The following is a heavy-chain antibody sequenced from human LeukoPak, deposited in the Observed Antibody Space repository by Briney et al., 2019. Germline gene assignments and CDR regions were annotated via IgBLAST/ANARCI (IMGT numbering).Heavy chain of an antibody. CDR3: AGSYYNVFDY. D-gene: IGHD3-10*01. CDR2: ISSSGSSI. J-gene: IGHJ4*02. CDR1: GFTFSSYE. Sequence: GGSLRLCCEVSGFTFSSYEMNWVRQAPGKGLEWVSYISSSGSSIYYADSVKGRFTISRDNAKNSLYLQMNSLRAEDTAVYYCAGSYYNVFDYWGQGTLVTVSS. V-gene: IGHV3-48*03.